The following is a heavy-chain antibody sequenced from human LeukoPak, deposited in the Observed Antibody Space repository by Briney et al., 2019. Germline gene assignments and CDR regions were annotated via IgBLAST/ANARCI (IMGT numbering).Heavy chain of an antibody. CDR2: IYYSGST. CDR1: GRSMSSYY. D-gene: IGHD3-10*01. J-gene: IGHJ6*04. CDR3: ARGDTMVRGVIAYYYYSMDV. Sequence: SQTLSLTCTVSGRSMSSYYWSWIRQPPGKGLEWSGYIYYSGSTNYNPSLKGRVTISVDTSKNQFSLKLSYVTAADTAVYYCARGDTMVRGVIAYYYYSMDVWGKGTTVTVSS. V-gene: IGHV4-59*01.